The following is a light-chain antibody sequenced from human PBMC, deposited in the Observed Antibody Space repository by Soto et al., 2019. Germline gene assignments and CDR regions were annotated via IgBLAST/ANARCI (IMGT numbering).Light chain of an antibody. J-gene: IGKJ4*01. CDR3: QQYESPPLS. CDR2: AAS. V-gene: IGKV3-20*01. Sequence: EIVLTQSPGTLSLSPGERATFSCRASQSFNSNYLVWFQQKPGQAPRLLMYAASIRATGIPDRFIASASGTDFTLTISRLEPEDFAVYYCQQYESPPLSFGGGTKVEIK. CDR1: QSFNSNY.